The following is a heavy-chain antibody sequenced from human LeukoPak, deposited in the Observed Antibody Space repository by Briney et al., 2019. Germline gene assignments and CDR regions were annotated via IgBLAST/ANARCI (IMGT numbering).Heavy chain of an antibody. Sequence: SSQTLSLTCTVSGGSISSYYWSWIRQPPGKGLEWIGYIYYSGSTNYNPSLKSRVTISVDTSKNQFSLKLSSVTAADTAVYYCARHTDTAMAEYYFDYWGQGTLVTVSS. CDR3: ARHTDTAMAEYYFDY. J-gene: IGHJ4*02. D-gene: IGHD5-18*01. V-gene: IGHV4-59*08. CDR1: GGSISSYY. CDR2: IYYSGST.